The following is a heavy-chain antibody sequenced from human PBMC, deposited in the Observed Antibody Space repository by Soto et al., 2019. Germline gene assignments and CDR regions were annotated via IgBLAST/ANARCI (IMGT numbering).Heavy chain of an antibody. CDR2: IKSKADGGTT. Sequence: GGYLRLSCAASGFTFSNAWMNWVRQAPGKGLEWVGRIKSKADGGTTDYAAPVKGRFTISRDDSKNTLSLQTNGLKTEDTALYYCTTDNVATVTTNDYWGQGTLVTVSS. D-gene: IGHD4-17*01. J-gene: IGHJ4*02. CDR3: TTDNVATVTTNDY. V-gene: IGHV3-15*07. CDR1: GFTFSNAW.